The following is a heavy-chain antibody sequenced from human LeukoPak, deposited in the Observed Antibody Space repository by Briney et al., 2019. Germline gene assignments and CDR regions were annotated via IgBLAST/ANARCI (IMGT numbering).Heavy chain of an antibody. CDR2: INPNSGGT. CDR3: ARGVFVGIAAASNWFDP. Sequence: ASVKVSCXASGYTFTGYYMHWVRQAPGQGLEWMGRINPNSGGTNYAQKFQGRVTMTRDTSISTAYMELSRLRSDDTAVYYCARGVFVGIAAASNWFDPWGQGTLVTVSS. D-gene: IGHD6-25*01. J-gene: IGHJ5*02. CDR1: GYTFTGYY. V-gene: IGHV1-2*06.